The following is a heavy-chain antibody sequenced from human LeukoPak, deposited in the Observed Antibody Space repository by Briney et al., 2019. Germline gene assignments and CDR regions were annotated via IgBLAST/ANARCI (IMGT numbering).Heavy chain of an antibody. J-gene: IGHJ6*02. V-gene: IGHV1-18*01. CDR1: GYTFTSYG. D-gene: IGHD6-13*01. Sequence: ASVKVSCKASGYTFTSYGISWVRQAPGQGLEWMGWISAYNGNTNYAQKLQGRVTMTTDTSTSTAYMELRSLRSDDTAVYYCARDPNLLIRGSGWYGSPLYYYYGMDVWGQGTTVTVSS. CDR3: ARDPNLLIRGSGWYGSPLYYYYGMDV. CDR2: ISAYNGNT.